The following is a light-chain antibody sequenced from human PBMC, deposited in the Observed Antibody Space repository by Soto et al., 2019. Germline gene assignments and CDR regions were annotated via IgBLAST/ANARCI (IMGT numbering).Light chain of an antibody. CDR1: QPINKW. CDR3: QLYSSPSYT. CDR2: DAT. Sequence: DIQMTQSPSTLSASVGERVTITCRASQPINKWLAWYQQKPGKAPNLLIYDATSLESGVPSRFSGSGFGAQFTLTISSLQPDDFATYYCQLYSSPSYTFGQGTRLEIK. V-gene: IGKV1-5*01. J-gene: IGKJ2*01.